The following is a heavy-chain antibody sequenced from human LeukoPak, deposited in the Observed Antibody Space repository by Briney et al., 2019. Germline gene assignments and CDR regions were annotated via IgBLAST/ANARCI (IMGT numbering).Heavy chain of an antibody. Sequence: PGGSLRLSCAASGFTFSSYSMNWVRQAPGKGLEWVSYISSSSSTIYYADSVKGRFTISRDNAKNSLYLQMNSLRAEDTAVYYCARDRSLFDYWGQGTLVTVSS. CDR1: GFTFSSYS. J-gene: IGHJ4*02. CDR3: ARDRSLFDY. V-gene: IGHV3-48*04. CDR2: ISSSSSTI.